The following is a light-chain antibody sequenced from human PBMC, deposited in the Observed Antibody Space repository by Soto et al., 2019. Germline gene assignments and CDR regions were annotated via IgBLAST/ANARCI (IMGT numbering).Light chain of an antibody. V-gene: IGKV1-5*01. CDR1: QDISNY. Sequence: IQMTQSPSSLSASVGDRVTITCQASQDISNYLNWYQQKPGTAPKVLIYHASNLQSGVPSRFSGSGSGTEFTLTISSLQPDDFATYYCQQYNSYSFGQGTKVDTK. CDR3: QQYNSYS. J-gene: IGKJ1*01. CDR2: HAS.